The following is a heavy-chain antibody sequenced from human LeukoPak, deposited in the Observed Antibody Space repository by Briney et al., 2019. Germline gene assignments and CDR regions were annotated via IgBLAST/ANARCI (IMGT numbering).Heavy chain of an antibody. CDR1: GFIFSSYG. V-gene: IGHV3-23*01. CDR2: ISGRGGAT. D-gene: IGHD3-16*01. CDR3: AKSQSLLSLGGPFDS. Sequence: GGSLRLSCAASGFIFSSYGMSWVRQAPGKGLEWVSGISGRGGATYSADSVKGRLTISRDNSKNTLYWHMNSLRAEDTAIYYCAKSQSLLSLGGPFDSWGQGTLVTVSS. J-gene: IGHJ4*02.